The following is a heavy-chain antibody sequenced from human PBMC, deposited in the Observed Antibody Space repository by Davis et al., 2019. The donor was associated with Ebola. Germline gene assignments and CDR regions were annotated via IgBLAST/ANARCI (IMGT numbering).Heavy chain of an antibody. CDR1: GYSFTSYW. J-gene: IGHJ5*02. Sequence: GESLKISCKGSGYSFTSYWIGWVRQMPGKGLEWMGRIDPSDSYTNYSPSFQGHVTISADKSISTAYLQWSSLKASDTAMYYCARHQGRYFWSGQNWFDPWGQGTLVTVSS. D-gene: IGHD3-3*01. CDR3: ARHQGRYFWSGQNWFDP. V-gene: IGHV5-10-1*01. CDR2: IDPSDSYT.